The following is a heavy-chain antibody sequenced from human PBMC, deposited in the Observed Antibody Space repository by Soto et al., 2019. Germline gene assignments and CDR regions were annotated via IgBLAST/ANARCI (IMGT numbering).Heavy chain of an antibody. V-gene: IGHV3-23*01. CDR2: ISGSGGST. J-gene: IGHJ4*02. CDR1: GFTFSSYA. CDR3: AKGLYSSGWYSYFDS. Sequence: GGSLRLSCAASGFTFSSYAMSWVRQAPGKGLEWVSAISGSGGSTYYTDSVKGRFTISRDNSKNTLFLHMNSLRAEDTAVYYCAKGLYSSGWYSYFDSWGQGILVTVSS. D-gene: IGHD6-19*01.